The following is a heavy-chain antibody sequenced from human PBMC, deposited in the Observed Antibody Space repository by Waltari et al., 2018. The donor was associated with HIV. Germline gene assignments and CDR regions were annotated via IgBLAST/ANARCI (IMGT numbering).Heavy chain of an antibody. J-gene: IGHJ4*02. CDR2: IIPMSNTP. CDR1: GGAFSSYT. D-gene: IGHD3-16*01. Sequence: QVQLVQSGAEVKKPGSSVQVSCKASGGAFSSYTINWVRQAPGQGLEWLGRIIPMSNTPNNAQKFQGRVTITADKSTSTAYMELTSLRSDDTAVYYCASARETMGVDFDSWGLGTLVTVSS. V-gene: IGHV1-69*08. CDR3: ASARETMGVDFDS.